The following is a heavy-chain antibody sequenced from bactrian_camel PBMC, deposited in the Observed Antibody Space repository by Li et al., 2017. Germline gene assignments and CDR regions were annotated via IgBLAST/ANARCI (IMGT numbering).Heavy chain of an antibody. J-gene: IGHJ4*01. V-gene: IGHV3S33*01. Sequence: HVQLVESGGGLVRPGESLRLSCAASGFTFSREAMTWVRQAPGKEREAVGDINGYGDTTYAQSVKGRFTISRDNAKNSLYLQMNSLKPDDTATYYCAASRFYLRGKWTQFNVWGQGTQVTVS. CDR2: INGYGDTT. CDR3: AASRFYLRGKWTQFNV. D-gene: IGHD1*01. CDR1: GFTFSREA.